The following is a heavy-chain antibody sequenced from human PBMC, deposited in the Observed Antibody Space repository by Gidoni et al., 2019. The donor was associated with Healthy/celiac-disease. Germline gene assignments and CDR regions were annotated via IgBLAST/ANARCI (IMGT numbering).Heavy chain of an antibody. CDR1: GGSISSGGYY. Sequence: QVQLQESGPGLVKPSQTLSLTCTFSGGSISSGGYYWSWIRQHPGKGLEWIGYIYYSGSTYYNPSLKSRVTISVDTSKNQFSLKLSSVTAADTAVYYCARLGWNYGSGSYPFDYWGQGTLVTVSS. CDR2: IYYSGST. CDR3: ARLGWNYGSGSYPFDY. V-gene: IGHV4-31*03. D-gene: IGHD3-10*01. J-gene: IGHJ4*02.